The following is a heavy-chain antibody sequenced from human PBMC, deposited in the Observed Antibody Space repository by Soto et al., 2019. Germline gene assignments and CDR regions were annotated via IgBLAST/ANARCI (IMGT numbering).Heavy chain of an antibody. V-gene: IGHV4-30-2*01. J-gene: IGHJ4*02. Sequence: SETLSLTCAVSGGSISSGGYSWSWIRQPPGKGLEWIGYIYHSGSTYYNPSLKSRVTISVDRSKNQFSLKLSSVTAADTAVYYCARGGVDYYDSSGYYSPYYFDYWGQGTLVTVSS. CDR2: IYHSGST. CDR1: GGSISSGGYS. CDR3: ARGGVDYYDSSGYYSPYYFDY. D-gene: IGHD3-22*01.